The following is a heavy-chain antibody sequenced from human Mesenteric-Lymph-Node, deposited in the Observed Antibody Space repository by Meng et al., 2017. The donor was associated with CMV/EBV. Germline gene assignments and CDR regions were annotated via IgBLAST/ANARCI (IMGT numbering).Heavy chain of an antibody. J-gene: IGHJ6*02. CDR2: INPSGGST. CDR3: ARDLWRPRLSSPQYYYYGMDV. Sequence: ASVKVSCKASGYTFTSYYMHWVRQAPGQGLEWMGIINPSGGSTSYEQKFQGRVTMTRDTSTSTVYMELSSLRSEDTAVYYCARDLWRPRLSSPQYYYYGMDVWGQGTTVTVSS. V-gene: IGHV1-46*01. CDR1: GYTFTSYY. D-gene: IGHD3-3*01.